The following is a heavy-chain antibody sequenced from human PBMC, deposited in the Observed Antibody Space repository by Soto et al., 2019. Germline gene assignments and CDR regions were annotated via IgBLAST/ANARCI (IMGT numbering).Heavy chain of an antibody. V-gene: IGHV1-69*13. CDR3: AREGLGYCSSTSCYTRKFNWFDP. CDR2: IIPIFGTA. D-gene: IGHD2-2*02. Sequence: RASVKVSCKASGGTFSSYAISWVRQAPGQGLEWMGGIIPIFGTANYAQKFQGRVTITADESTSTAYMELSSLRSEDTAVYYCAREGLGYCSSTSCYTRKFNWFDPWGQGTLVTV. J-gene: IGHJ5*02. CDR1: GGTFSSYA.